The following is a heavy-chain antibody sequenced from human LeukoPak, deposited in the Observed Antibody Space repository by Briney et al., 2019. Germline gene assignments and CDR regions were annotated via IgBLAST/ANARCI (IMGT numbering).Heavy chain of an antibody. J-gene: IGHJ4*02. V-gene: IGHV3-69-1*01. Sequence: PGGSLRLSCTASGFVFSRDNMNWVRQAPGKGLEWVSHISENIYHADSVKGRFTISRDNAKNSLYLQMSNLRAEDTAMYYCVREIGRPKSFYFDSWGRGTLVTVSS. CDR1: GFVFSRDN. CDR3: VREIGRPKSFYFDS. CDR2: ISENI.